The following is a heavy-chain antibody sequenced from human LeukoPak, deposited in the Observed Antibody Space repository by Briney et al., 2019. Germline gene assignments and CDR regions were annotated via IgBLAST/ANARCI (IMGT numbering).Heavy chain of an antibody. CDR1: GGSFSGYY. CDR3: ARHRSRGDDAFDI. J-gene: IGHJ3*02. V-gene: IGHV4-34*01. Sequence: PSETLSLTCAVYGGSFSGYYWSWIRQPPGKGLEWIGSIYYSGSTYYNPSLKSRVTISVDTSKNQFSLKLSSVTAADTAVYYCARHRSRGDDAFDIWGQGTMVTVSS. D-gene: IGHD4-17*01. CDR2: IYYSGST.